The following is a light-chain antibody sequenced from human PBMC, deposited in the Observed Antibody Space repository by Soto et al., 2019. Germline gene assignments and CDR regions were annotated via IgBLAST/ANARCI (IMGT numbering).Light chain of an antibody. CDR2: KVS. CDR1: QSLVASDGNTY. Sequence: DVVVTQSPLSLPVTLGQPASISCRSSQSLVASDGNTYLNWFQQRPGQSPRRLMYKVSNRDSGVPARFSGTGSGTDFTLKISRVEAEDIGVYYCMQGTHWPRTFGQGTRVEIK. CDR3: MQGTHWPRT. J-gene: IGKJ1*01. V-gene: IGKV2-30*01.